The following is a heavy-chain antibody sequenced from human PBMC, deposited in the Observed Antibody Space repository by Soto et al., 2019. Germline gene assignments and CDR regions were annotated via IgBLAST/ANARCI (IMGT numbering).Heavy chain of an antibody. CDR3: ASLEVFGVFYYGMDV. D-gene: IGHD3-3*01. CDR2: INPNSGGT. Sequence: GASVKVSCKASGYTFTGYYMHWVRQAPGQGLEWMGWINPNSGGTNYAQKFQGRVTMTRDTSISTAYMELSRLRSDDTAVYYCASLEVFGVFYYGMDVWGQGTTVTVSS. J-gene: IGHJ6*02. V-gene: IGHV1-2*02. CDR1: GYTFTGYY.